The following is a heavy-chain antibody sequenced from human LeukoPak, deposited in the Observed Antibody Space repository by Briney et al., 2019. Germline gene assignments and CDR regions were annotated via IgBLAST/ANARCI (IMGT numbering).Heavy chain of an antibody. CDR1: GYTFTGYY. CDR3: ARTAAAGRIDY. D-gene: IGHD6-13*01. V-gene: IGHV1-2*06. CDR2: INPNSGGT. Sequence: ASVKVSCKASGYTFTGYYMHWVRQAPGQGLEWMGRINPNSGGTNYAQKFQGRVTMARDTSISTAYMELSRLRSDDTAVYYCARTAAAGRIDYWGQGTLVTVSS. J-gene: IGHJ4*02.